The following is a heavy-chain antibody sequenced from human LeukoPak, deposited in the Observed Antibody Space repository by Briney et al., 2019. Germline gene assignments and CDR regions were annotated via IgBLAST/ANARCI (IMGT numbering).Heavy chain of an antibody. D-gene: IGHD5-12*01. CDR1: GGSISSGSYY. Sequence: SETLSLTCTVSGGSISSGSYYWSWIRQPAGKGLEWIGRIYTSGSTNYNPSLKSRVTISVDTSKNQFSLKLSSVTAADTAVYYCARQPRFRMTPHFDPLRSAFDYWGQGTLVTVSS. CDR3: ARQPRFRMTPHFDPLRSAFDY. J-gene: IGHJ4*02. V-gene: IGHV4-61*02. CDR2: IYTSGST.